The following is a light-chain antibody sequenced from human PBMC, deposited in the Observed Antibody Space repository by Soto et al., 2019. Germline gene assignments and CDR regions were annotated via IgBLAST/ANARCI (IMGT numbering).Light chain of an antibody. J-gene: IGKJ1*01. V-gene: IGKV3-20*01. CDR2: VVS. Sequence: EIVLTQSPGTLSLSPGERATLSCRASQSVYSNFLAWYQQRPGQAPRLLIYVVSRSAAGIPDRFSGSGSGPDFTLTISRLEPEDFAVYFCHQYGSSPRTFGQGTKVEIK. CDR3: HQYGSSPRT. CDR1: QSVYSNF.